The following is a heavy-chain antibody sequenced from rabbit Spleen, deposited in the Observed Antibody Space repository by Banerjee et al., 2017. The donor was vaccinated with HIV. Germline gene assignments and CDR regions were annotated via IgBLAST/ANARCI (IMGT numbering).Heavy chain of an antibody. CDR3: ARRTTYTYSGLNL. V-gene: IGHV1S45*01. D-gene: IGHD4-2*01. J-gene: IGHJ4*01. CDR2: INASTGKP. Sequence: QEQLVESGGGLVQPEGSLTLTCKASGFSFSDRDVMCWVRQAPRKGLQWIACINASTGKPVYATWASGRFTISRTSSTTVTLRMTSLTAADTATWFCARRTTYTYSGLNLWGPGTLVTVS. CDR1: GFSFSDRDV.